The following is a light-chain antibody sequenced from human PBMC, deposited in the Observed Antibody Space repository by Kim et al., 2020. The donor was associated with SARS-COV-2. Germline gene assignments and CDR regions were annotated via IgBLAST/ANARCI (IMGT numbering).Light chain of an antibody. V-gene: IGLV3-21*04. CDR1: KIGKKN. Sequence: RKTTKTNCGGDKIGKKNGEWYQQTTGPAPVLETHYGRDRPSGIPERFTGSSSGNTATLKISRVEAGDGADYNRQLWDSSNDHYAFGTGTKVTVL. CDR3: QLWDSSNDHYA. CDR2: YGR. J-gene: IGLJ1*01.